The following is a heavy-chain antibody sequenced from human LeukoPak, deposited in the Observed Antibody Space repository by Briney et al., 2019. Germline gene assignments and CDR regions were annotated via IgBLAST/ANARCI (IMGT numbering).Heavy chain of an antibody. CDR1: GFTFSSYA. Sequence: GGSLRLSCAASGFTFSSYAMHWVRQAPGKGLEWAAVISYDGSNKYYADSVKGRFTISRDNSKNTLYLQMNSLRAEDTAVYYCARGAHPATPGNWFDPWGQGTLVTVSS. J-gene: IGHJ5*02. CDR2: ISYDGSNK. D-gene: IGHD2-15*01. CDR3: ARGAHPATPGNWFDP. V-gene: IGHV3-30-3*01.